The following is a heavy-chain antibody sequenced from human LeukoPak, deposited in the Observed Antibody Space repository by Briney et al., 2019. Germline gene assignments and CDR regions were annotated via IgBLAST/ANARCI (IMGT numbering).Heavy chain of an antibody. Sequence: GESLRLSSAASGFTLSTFDMNWVRQAPGKGLAWVSSISTSSRYIYYRDSVKGRFTISRDDAKNSLYLQINSLRVEDTAVYYCARADCSGSTCYLRRSWFDPWGQGTLVTVSS. D-gene: IGHD2-2*01. J-gene: IGHJ5*02. CDR1: GFTLSTFD. V-gene: IGHV3-21*01. CDR2: ISTSSRYI. CDR3: ARADCSGSTCYLRRSWFDP.